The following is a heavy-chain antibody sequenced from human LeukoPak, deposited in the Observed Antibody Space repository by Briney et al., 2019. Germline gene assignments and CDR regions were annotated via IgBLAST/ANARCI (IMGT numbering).Heavy chain of an antibody. CDR2: ISGSGGST. V-gene: IGHV3-23*01. J-gene: IGHJ4*02. CDR3: AKGQFSGKGYGDSVDY. D-gene: IGHD4-17*01. CDR1: GFTFSSYA. Sequence: GGSLRLSCAASGFTFSSYAMSWVRQAPGQGLEWVSAISGSGGSTYYADSVKGRFTISRDNSKNTLYLQMNSLRAEDTAVYYCAKGQFSGKGYGDSVDYWGQGTLVTVSS.